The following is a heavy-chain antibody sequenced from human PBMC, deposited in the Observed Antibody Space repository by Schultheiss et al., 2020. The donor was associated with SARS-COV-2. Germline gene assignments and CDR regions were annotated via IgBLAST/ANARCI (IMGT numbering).Heavy chain of an antibody. J-gene: IGHJ4*02. CDR1: GFTFSSYA. D-gene: IGHD5-12*01. CDR2: ISGSGGST. Sequence: GGSLRLSCAASGFTFSSYAMSWVRQAPGKGLEWVSAISGSGGSTYYADSVKGRFTISRDNSKNTLYLQMNSLRAEDTAVYYCARDPGGLRGSRYYFDYWGQGTLSPSPQ. V-gene: IGHV3-23*01. CDR3: ARDPGGLRGSRYYFDY.